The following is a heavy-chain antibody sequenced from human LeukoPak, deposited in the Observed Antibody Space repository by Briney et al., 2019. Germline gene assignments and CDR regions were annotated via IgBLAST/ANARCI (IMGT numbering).Heavy chain of an antibody. J-gene: IGHJ5*02. CDR2: INPSSGGT. Sequence: ASVKVSCKASGYTFTDYYMHWVRQAPGQGLEWMGWINPSSGGTNYAQKFQGRVTMTRDTSISTAYMELSRLRSDDTAVYYCARDHRFNAAGGGFDPWGQGTLVTVSS. CDR3: ARDHRFNAAGGGFDP. CDR1: GYTFTDYY. D-gene: IGHD2-2*01. V-gene: IGHV1-2*02.